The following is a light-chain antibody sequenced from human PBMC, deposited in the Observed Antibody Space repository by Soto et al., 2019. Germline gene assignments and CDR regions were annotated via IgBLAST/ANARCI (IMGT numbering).Light chain of an antibody. CDR3: RQRSSWPLS. Sequence: EIVLTQSPATLSLSPGERATLSCRASQSVGSYFAWYQQKPGHAARLLIYDAFRRATGILARFSVSGSVTHFTITISSLEPEDFAFDYCRQRSSWPLSVGGGTMVEIK. J-gene: IGKJ4*01. V-gene: IGKV3-11*01. CDR1: QSVGSY. CDR2: DAF.